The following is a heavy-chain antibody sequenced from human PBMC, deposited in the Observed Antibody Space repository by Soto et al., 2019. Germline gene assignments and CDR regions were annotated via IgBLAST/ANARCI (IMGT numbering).Heavy chain of an antibody. D-gene: IGHD1-7*01. CDR2: IWYDGSNK. CDR3: ARDLTGTTEYYFDY. CDR1: GFTFSSYG. V-gene: IGHV3-33*01. Sequence: GGSLRLSCAASGFTFSSYGMHWVRQAPGKGLEWVAVIWYDGSNKYYADSVKGRFTISRDNSKNTLYLQMNSLRAEDTAVYYCARDLTGTTEYYFDYWGQGTLVTVSS. J-gene: IGHJ4*02.